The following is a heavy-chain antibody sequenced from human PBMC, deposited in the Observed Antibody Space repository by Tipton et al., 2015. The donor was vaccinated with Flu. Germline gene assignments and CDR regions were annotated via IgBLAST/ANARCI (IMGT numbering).Heavy chain of an antibody. CDR2: IFHSGST. CDR3: ARRDFSNYVSEPHNWFDS. V-gene: IGHV4-38-2*01. Sequence: LRLSCSVSGDSVSSDFYWAWIRQFPGKGLEWIGNIFHSGSTYSNPSLRSRVTMSVEKSKNQFSLRLSSVTAADTAVYYCARRDFSNYVSEPHNWFDSWGQGILVTVSS. CDR1: GDSVSSDFY. J-gene: IGHJ5*01. D-gene: IGHD4-11*01.